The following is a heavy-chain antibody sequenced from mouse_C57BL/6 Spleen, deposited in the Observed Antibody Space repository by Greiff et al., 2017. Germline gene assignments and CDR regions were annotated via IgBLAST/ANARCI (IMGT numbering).Heavy chain of an antibody. CDR2: ISDGGSYT. CDR1: GFTFSSYA. Sequence: EVQRVESGGGLVKPGGSLKLSCAASGFTFSSYAMSWVRQTPEKRLEWVATISDGGSYTYYPDNVKGRFTISRDNAKNNLYLQMRHLKSEDTAMYYCARDRGLSSFDYWGQGTTLTVSS. V-gene: IGHV5-4*01. J-gene: IGHJ2*01. D-gene: IGHD2-2*01. CDR3: ARDRGLSSFDY.